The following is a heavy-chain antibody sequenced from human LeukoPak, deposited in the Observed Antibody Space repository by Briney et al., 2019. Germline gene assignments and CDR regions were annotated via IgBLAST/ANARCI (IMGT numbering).Heavy chain of an antibody. J-gene: IGHJ6*03. V-gene: IGHV1-46*01. Sequence: ASVKVSCKASGYTFTSYYMHWVRQAPGQGLEWMGIINPSGGSTSYAQKFQGRVTMTRDMSTSTVYMELSSLRSEDTAVYYCARDRVVVVPAATLKPYYYYYMDVWGKGTTVTVSS. D-gene: IGHD2-2*01. CDR3: ARDRVVVVPAATLKPYYYYYMDV. CDR2: INPSGGST. CDR1: GYTFTSYY.